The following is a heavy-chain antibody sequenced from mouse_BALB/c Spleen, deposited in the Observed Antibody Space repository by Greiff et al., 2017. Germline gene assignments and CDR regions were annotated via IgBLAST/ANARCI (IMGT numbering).Heavy chain of an antibody. Sequence: EVHLVESGGGLVQPGGSRKLSCAASGFTFSSFGMHWVRQAPEKGLEWVAYISSGSSTIYYADTVKGRFTISRDNPKNTLFLQMTSLRSEDTAMYYCARWDDYENYDAMDYWGQGTSVTVSS. CDR3: ARWDDYENYDAMDY. V-gene: IGHV5-17*02. CDR1: GFTFSSFG. J-gene: IGHJ4*01. CDR2: ISSGSSTI. D-gene: IGHD2-4*01.